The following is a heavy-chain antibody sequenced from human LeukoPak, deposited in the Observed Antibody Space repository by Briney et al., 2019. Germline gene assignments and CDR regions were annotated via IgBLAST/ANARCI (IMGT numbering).Heavy chain of an antibody. CDR1: GFTFSNYG. CDR3: ARRLPIEI. V-gene: IGHV3-48*01. Sequence: GGSLRLSCAASGFTFSNYGMNWVRQAPGKGLEWVSYISTGGSAIHYADSVKGRFTISRDNSKNTLYLQMNSLRAEDTAVYYCARRLPIEIWGQGTLVTVSS. D-gene: IGHD3-16*01. J-gene: IGHJ4*02. CDR2: ISTGGSAI.